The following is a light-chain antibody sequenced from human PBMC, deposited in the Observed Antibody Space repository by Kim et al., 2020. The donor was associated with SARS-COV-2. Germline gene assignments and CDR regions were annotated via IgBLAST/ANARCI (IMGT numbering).Light chain of an antibody. CDR1: QSVSSNY. CDR2: GTS. V-gene: IGKV3-15*01. CDR3: QQYQNWPPVT. Sequence: SPGDRATLSCRASQSVSSNYLAWYQKKPGQPPRLLIYGTSTRAAGVPARFSGSGSGTEFTLTISSLQSEDFAVYFCQQYQNWPPVTFGGGTKLEI. J-gene: IGKJ4*01.